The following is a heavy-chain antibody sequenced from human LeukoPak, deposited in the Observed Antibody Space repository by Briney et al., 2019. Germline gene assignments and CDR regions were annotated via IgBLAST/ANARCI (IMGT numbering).Heavy chain of an antibody. D-gene: IGHD5-24*01. CDR3: AKGVFGDGYNSRLY. Sequence: GGSLRLSCAASGFTFSDYYMSWVRQAPGKGLEWVSAISGSGGSTYYADSVKGRFTISRDNSKNTLYLQMNSLRAEDTGVYYCAKGVFGDGYNSRLYWGQGTLVTVSS. V-gene: IGHV3-23*01. CDR1: GFTFSDYY. J-gene: IGHJ4*02. CDR2: ISGSGGST.